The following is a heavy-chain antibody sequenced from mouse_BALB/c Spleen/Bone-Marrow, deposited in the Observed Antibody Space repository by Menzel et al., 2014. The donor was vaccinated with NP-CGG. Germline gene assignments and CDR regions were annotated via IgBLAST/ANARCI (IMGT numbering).Heavy chain of an antibody. J-gene: IGHJ1*01. CDR2: IYPGGGNT. CDR3: ARPPYYYGSSYYWYFDV. D-gene: IGHD1-1*01. CDR1: GYTFTDYY. V-gene: IGHV1-84*02. Sequence: VQLQQSGPELVKPGASVKISCKASGYTFTDYYINWVKQKPGQGLEWIGRIYPGGGNTKYNEKFKGKATLTVDTSSSTAYMQLSSLTSEDTAVYFCARPPYYYGSSYYWYFDVWGAGTTVTVSS.